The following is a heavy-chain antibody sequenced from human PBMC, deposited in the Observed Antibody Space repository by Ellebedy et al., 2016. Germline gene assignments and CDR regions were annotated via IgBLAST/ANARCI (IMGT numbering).Heavy chain of an antibody. CDR2: VNTFSGNT. Sequence: ASVKVSXXASGYTFTTFSITWVRQVPGQGLEWMGFVNTFSGNTKFAQKFQGRVTMTSDTSITTVYMELSSLRSEDTAVYYCARRGLRFVSYFAMDVWGQGTTVTVSS. CDR1: GYTFTTFS. J-gene: IGHJ6*02. CDR3: ARRGLRFVSYFAMDV. V-gene: IGHV1-18*04. D-gene: IGHD2-21*02.